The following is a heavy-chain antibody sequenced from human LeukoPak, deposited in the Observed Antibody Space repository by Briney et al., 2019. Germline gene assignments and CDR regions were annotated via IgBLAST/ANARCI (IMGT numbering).Heavy chain of an antibody. J-gene: IGHJ5*02. CDR1: GGSFSGYY. CDR2: INHSGST. D-gene: IGHD6-6*01. CDR3: ARNRVFVAARAMGLDP. V-gene: IGHV4-34*01. Sequence: SETLSLTCAVYGGSFSGYYWSWIRQPPGKGLEWIGEINHSGSTNYNPSLKSRVTISVDTSKNQFSLKLSSVTAADTAVYYCARNRVFVAARAMGLDPWGQGTLVTVSS.